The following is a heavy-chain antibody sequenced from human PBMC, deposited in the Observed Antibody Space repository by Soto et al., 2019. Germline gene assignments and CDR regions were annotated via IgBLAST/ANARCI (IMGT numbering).Heavy chain of an antibody. CDR3: ARVWFGESSWFDP. CDR2: ICHSGNT. Sequence: SETLSLTCTVPGGSITIGGYCWSWIRQPPGQGLEWIGYICHSGNTYYNPSLKSRVTTSLDRSKNQFSLNLSSVTAADTAVYYCARVWFGESSWFDPWGQGTLVTVSS. CDR1: GGSITIGGYC. J-gene: IGHJ5*02. D-gene: IGHD3-10*01. V-gene: IGHV4-30-2*01.